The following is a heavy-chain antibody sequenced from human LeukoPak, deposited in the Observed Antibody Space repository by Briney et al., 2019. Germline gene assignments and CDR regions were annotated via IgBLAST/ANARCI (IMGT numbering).Heavy chain of an antibody. D-gene: IGHD6-13*01. CDR1: GFTFSSYA. CDR3: ARDSYSSSWSGLFDY. V-gene: IGHV3-7*01. CDR2: IKQDGSAK. Sequence: PGGSLRLSCAASGFTFSSYAMSWVRQAPGKGLEWVANIKQDGSAKYYVDSVKGRFTVSRDNAKNSLYLQMSSLRAEDTAVYYCARDSYSSSWSGLFDYWGQGTLVTVSS. J-gene: IGHJ4*02.